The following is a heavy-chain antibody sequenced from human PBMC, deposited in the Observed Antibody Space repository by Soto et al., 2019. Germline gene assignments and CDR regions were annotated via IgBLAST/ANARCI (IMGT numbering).Heavy chain of an antibody. CDR1: GGTFSSYS. Sequence: ASVKVSCKASGGTFSSYSISWVRQAPGQGLEWMGGIIPIFGTANYAQKFQGRVTITADESTSTAYMELSSLRSEDTAVYYCARGATSAAFDIWGQGTMVTVSS. CDR3: ARGATSAAFDI. J-gene: IGHJ3*02. CDR2: IIPIFGTA. V-gene: IGHV1-69*13. D-gene: IGHD5-12*01.